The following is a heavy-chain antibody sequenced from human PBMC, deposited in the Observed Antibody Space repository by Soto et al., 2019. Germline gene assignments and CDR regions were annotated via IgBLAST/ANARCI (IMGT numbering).Heavy chain of an antibody. V-gene: IGHV1-18*04. J-gene: IGHJ4*02. D-gene: IGHD6-19*01. CDR2: IRAYNGYT. Sequence: ASVKVSCKASGYTFTSYGISWVRQAPGQGLEWMGWIRAYNGYTDYAQKFQGRVTVTTDTSTSTAYMELRSLISDDTAVYYCARASDGYRSGWYVGYFDYWGQGTLVTVSS. CDR1: GYTFTSYG. CDR3: ARASDGYRSGWYVGYFDY.